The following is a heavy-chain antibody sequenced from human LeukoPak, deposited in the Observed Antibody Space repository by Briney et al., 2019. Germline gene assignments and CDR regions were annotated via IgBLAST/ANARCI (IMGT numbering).Heavy chain of an antibody. Sequence: GGSLRLSCAASGFSFSRYAMSWVRQAPGKGLEWISLISSSSSYIYYADSLKGRSTISRDNAKNSLYLQMNSLRAEDTAVYYCARGTAAAGNVDYWGQGTLVTVSS. D-gene: IGHD6-13*01. CDR3: ARGTAAAGNVDY. CDR2: ISSSSSYI. J-gene: IGHJ4*02. V-gene: IGHV3-21*01. CDR1: GFSFSRYA.